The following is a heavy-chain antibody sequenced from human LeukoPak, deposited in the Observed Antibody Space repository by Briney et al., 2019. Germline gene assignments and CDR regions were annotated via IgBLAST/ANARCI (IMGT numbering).Heavy chain of an antibody. CDR3: VRGNDYGGPHY. Sequence: GGSLRLSCAASGFTFSSYGVHWVRQAPGKGLEWVAVISYDGSNKYYADSVKGRFTISRDNSKNTLYLQMNSLRAEDAAVYYCVRGNDYGGPHYWGQGTLVTVSS. J-gene: IGHJ4*02. CDR1: GFTFSSYG. V-gene: IGHV3-30*03. CDR2: ISYDGSNK. D-gene: IGHD4-23*01.